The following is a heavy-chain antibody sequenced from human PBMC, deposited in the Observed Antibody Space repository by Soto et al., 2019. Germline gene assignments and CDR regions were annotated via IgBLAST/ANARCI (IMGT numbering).Heavy chain of an antibody. CDR2: IYYSGST. CDR1: GGSISSSSYY. D-gene: IGHD3-9*01. J-gene: IGHJ4*02. V-gene: IGHV4-39*07. CDR3: ARGWVGTGSHYFRF. Sequence: PSETLSLTCTVSGGSISSSSYYWGWIRQPPGKGLEWIGSIYYSGSTDYNPSLKSRVTISVDTSKNQFSLKLNSVTAADTAVYYCARGWVGTGSHYFRFWGQGTLVTVSS.